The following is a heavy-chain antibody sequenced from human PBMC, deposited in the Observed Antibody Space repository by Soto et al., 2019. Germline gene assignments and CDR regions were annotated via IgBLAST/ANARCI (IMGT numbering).Heavy chain of an antibody. CDR3: ARFGVGKKDYYFDY. V-gene: IGHV4-59*01. D-gene: IGHD2-8*01. J-gene: IGHJ4*02. CDR2: IYYSGST. CDR1: GGSISSYY. Sequence: SETLSLTCTVSGGSISSYYWSWIRQPPGKGLEWIGYIYYSGSTNYNPSLKSRVTISVDTSKNQFSLKLSSVTAADTAVYYCARFGVGKKDYYFDYWGQGTLVTVSS.